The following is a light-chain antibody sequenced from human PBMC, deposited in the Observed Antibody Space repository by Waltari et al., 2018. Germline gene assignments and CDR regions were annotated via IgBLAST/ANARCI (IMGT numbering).Light chain of an antibody. CDR2: KAS. V-gene: IGKV1-5*03. CDR3: QQYNSYLLT. J-gene: IGKJ4*01. Sequence: DIQMTQSPSTLSASVGDRVTITCRASQSISSWLAWYQQKPGKAPKLLIYKASSLESGVPTRFNVSGSWTEFTLTISSLQPDDFATYYCQQYNSYLLTFGGGTK. CDR1: QSISSW.